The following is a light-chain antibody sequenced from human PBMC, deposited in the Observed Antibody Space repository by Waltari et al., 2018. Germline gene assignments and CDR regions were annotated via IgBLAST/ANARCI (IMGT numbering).Light chain of an antibody. CDR3: LQSSDWYT. CDR2: GAS. V-gene: IGKV3-11*01. Sequence: EIVLTQSPATLSLSPGERATLSCRASQSVSSYLAWYQLKPGQAPRLLIYGASNRATGSPARFSGSASGTDFTLTINSLEPEDFAVYYCLQSSDWYTFGQGTKLEIK. J-gene: IGKJ2*01. CDR1: QSVSSY.